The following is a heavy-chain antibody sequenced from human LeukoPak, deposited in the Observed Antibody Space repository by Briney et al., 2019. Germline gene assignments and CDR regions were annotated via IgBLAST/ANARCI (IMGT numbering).Heavy chain of an antibody. CDR3: ARHRGDAVITMIEI. J-gene: IGHJ4*02. CDR2: INQDGSGE. D-gene: IGHD3-22*01. CDR1: GFPFSTYW. V-gene: IGHV3-7*01. Sequence: GGSLRLSCTASGFPFSTYWLSWVRQAPGKGLEWVANINQDGSGEYYAGSVKGRFTIARDNTKNSLYLQMNSLRAEDTAVYYCARHRGDAVITMIEIWGQGTLVTVSS.